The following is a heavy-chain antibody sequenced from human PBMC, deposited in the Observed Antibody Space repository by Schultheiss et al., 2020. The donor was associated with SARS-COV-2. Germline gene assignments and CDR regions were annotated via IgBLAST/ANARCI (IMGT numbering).Heavy chain of an antibody. J-gene: IGHJ4*02. V-gene: IGHV3-30-3*01. CDR2: ISYDGSNK. CDR3: AKGATGFDY. CDR1: GFTFSSYA. D-gene: IGHD5-12*01. Sequence: GGSLRLSCAASGFTFSSYAMHWVRQAPGKGLEWVAVISYDGSNKYYADSVKGRFTISRDNAKNSLYLQMNSLRAEDTAVYYCAKGATGFDYWGQGTLVTVSS.